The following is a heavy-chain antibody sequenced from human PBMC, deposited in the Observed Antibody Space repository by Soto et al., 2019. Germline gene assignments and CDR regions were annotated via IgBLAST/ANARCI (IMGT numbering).Heavy chain of an antibody. V-gene: IGHV3-9*01. CDR2: ISWNSDKI. CDR1: GFTFDDYA. CDR3: TKEEGSAGGWFDP. Sequence: GGSLRLSCAASGFTFDDYAMHWVRQAPGKGLEWVSGISWNSDKIDYADSVRGRFTISRDNAKNSLYLQMNSLRAEDTALYYCTKEEGSAGGWFDPWGQGTLVTVSS. D-gene: IGHD3-10*01. J-gene: IGHJ5*02.